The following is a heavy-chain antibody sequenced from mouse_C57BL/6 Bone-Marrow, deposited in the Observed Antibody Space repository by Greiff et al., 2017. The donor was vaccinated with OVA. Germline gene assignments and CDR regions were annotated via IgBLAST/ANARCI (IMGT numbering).Heavy chain of an antibody. CDR1: GYTFTSYG. J-gene: IGHJ2*01. Sequence: VQLVESGAELARPGASVKLSCKASGYTFTSYGISWVKQRTGQGLEWIGEIYPRSGNTYYNEKFKGKATLTADKSSSTAYMELRSLTSEDSAVYFCASHFDYWGQGTTLTVSS. V-gene: IGHV1-81*01. CDR2: IYPRSGNT. CDR3: ASHFDY.